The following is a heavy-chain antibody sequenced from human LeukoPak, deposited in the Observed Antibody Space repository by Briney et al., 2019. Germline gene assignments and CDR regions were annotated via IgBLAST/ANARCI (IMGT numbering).Heavy chain of an antibody. CDR3: AKDLSKTYYYGSEPFDY. CDR2: ISGSGSST. Sequence: GGSLRLSCADSGFTFSSYAMSWVRQAPGKGLEWVSGISGSGSSTYYADSVKGRFTISRDKSKKTLYLQMNSLRVEDTAVYYCAKDLSKTYYYGSEPFDYWGQGTLVTVSS. CDR1: GFTFSSYA. J-gene: IGHJ4*02. D-gene: IGHD3-10*01. V-gene: IGHV3-23*01.